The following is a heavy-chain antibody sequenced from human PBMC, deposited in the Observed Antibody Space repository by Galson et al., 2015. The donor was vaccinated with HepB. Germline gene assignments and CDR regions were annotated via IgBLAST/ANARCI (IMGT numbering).Heavy chain of an antibody. J-gene: IGHJ6*02. CDR3: AREGRHSIVRGTHYSGMDV. CDR1: GYSFTSYG. V-gene: IGHV1-18*01. D-gene: IGHD3-10*01. Sequence: SVKVSCKAVGYSFTSYGISWVRQAPGQGLEWMGWISAYNGNTNYAHKFQGRVTMTTDTSTSQAYMELRSLRPDDTDVYYCAREGRHSIVRGTHYSGMDVWGQGTTVTVSS. CDR2: ISAYNGNT.